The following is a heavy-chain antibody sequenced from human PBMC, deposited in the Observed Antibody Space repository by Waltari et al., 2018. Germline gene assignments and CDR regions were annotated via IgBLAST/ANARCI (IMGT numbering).Heavy chain of an antibody. D-gene: IGHD4-17*01. Sequence: QLQLQESGSGLVKPSQTLSLTCAVPGGSISSGGYSWSWIRQPPGKGLEWIGYIYHSGSTYYNPSLKSRVTISVDRSKNQFSLKLSSVTAADTAVYYCARYRSHGDNPYFDYWGQGTLVTVSS. CDR2: IYHSGST. J-gene: IGHJ4*02. CDR3: ARYRSHGDNPYFDY. CDR1: GGSISSGGYS. V-gene: IGHV4-30-2*01.